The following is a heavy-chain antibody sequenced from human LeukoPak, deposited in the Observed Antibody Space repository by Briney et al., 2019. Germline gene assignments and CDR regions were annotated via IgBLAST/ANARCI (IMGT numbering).Heavy chain of an antibody. V-gene: IGHV4-31*03. D-gene: IGHD3-10*01. CDR1: GGSISSGGYY. Sequence: SSETLSLTCTVSGGSISSGGYYWSWIRQHPGKGLEWIGYIYYSGSTYYNPSLKSRVTISVDTSKNQFSLKLSSVTAADTAVYYCASLGEATNSLIFDYWGQGTLATVSS. J-gene: IGHJ4*02. CDR2: IYYSGST. CDR3: ASLGEATNSLIFDY.